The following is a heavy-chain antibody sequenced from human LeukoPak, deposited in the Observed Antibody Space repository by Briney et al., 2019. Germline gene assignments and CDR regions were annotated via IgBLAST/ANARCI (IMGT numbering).Heavy chain of an antibody. CDR2: IIPILGIA. D-gene: IGHD3-10*01. CDR1: GGTFSSYA. J-gene: IGHJ5*02. V-gene: IGHV1-69*04. Sequence: SVKVSCKASGGTFSSYAISWVRQAPGQGLEWMGRIIPILGIANYAQKFQGRVTITADKTTSTAYMELSSLRSEDTAVYYCARDLVTMVRGVHNWFDPWGQGTLVTVSS. CDR3: ARDLVTMVRGVHNWFDP.